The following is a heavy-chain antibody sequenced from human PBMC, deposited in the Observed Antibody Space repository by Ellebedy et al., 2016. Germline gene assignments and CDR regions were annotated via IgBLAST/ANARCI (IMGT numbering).Heavy chain of an antibody. CDR2: ISYDGSNK. D-gene: IGHD4-17*01. CDR3: AKDRNSDYGDSSPFDY. CDR1: GFTFSSYG. Sequence: GGSLRLSXAASGFTFSSYGMHWVRQAPGKGLEWVAVISYDGSNKYYADSVKGRFTISRDNSKNTLYLQMNSLRAEDTAVYYCAKDRNSDYGDSSPFDYWGQGTLVTVSS. J-gene: IGHJ4*02. V-gene: IGHV3-30*18.